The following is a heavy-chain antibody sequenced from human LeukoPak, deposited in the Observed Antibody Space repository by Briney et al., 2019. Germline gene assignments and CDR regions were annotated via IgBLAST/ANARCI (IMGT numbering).Heavy chain of an antibody. D-gene: IGHD2-21*02. CDR2: MNPNSGNT. CDR3: ARGFVVVTAHGIYNWFDP. CDR1: GYTFTSYD. Sequence: ASVKVSCKASGYTFTSYDINWVRQATGQGREWMGWMNPNSGNTGYAQKFQGRVTMTRNTSISTAYMELSSLRSEDTAVYYCARGFVVVTAHGIYNWFDPWGQGTLVTVSS. V-gene: IGHV1-8*01. J-gene: IGHJ5*02.